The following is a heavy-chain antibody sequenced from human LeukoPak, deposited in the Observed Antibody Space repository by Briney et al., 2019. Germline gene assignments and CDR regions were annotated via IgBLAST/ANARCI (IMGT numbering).Heavy chain of an antibody. Sequence: GGSLRLSCAASGFTFSSYSMNWVRQAPGKGLEWVSSISSSSSYIYYADSVKGRFTISRDNAKNSLYLQMNSLRAEDTAVYYCARANRGSYYSLDYWGQGTLVTVSS. CDR2: ISSSSSYI. CDR3: ARANRGSYYSLDY. CDR1: GFTFSSYS. D-gene: IGHD1-26*01. V-gene: IGHV3-21*04. J-gene: IGHJ4*02.